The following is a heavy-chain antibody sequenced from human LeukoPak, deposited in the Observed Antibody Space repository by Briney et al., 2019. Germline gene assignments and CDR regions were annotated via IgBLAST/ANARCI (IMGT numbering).Heavy chain of an antibody. D-gene: IGHD3-16*01. CDR3: ARQALRYDYGDY. CDR2: IFYSGST. CDR1: GGSIFRTSYY. V-gene: IGHV4-39*01. Sequence: SETLSLTCSVSGGSIFRTSYYWGWIRQPPGKGLEWIGTIFYSGSTYYSPSLKSRVTISVDTSKNQFSLKLSSVTAADTAVYYCARQALRYDYGDYWGQGTLVTVSS. J-gene: IGHJ4*02.